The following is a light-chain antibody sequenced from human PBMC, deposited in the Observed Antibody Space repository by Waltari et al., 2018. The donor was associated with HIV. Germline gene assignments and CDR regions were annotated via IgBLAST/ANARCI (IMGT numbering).Light chain of an antibody. CDR3: ESWDSSGSVV. CDR1: PSNTGSNT. V-gene: IGLV1-44*01. CDR2: RTN. J-gene: IGLJ2*01. Sequence: QSVLTQPPSASGTPGQRVTISCSGNPSNTGSNTVNWYQHLPGMAPRVLIYRTNQRPSGVPDRFSGSKSGASASLAISGLQSEDEATYYCESWDSSGSVVFGGGTKLTVL.